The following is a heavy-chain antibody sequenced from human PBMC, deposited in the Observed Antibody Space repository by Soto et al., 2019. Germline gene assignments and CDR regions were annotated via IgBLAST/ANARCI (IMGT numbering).Heavy chain of an antibody. D-gene: IGHD3-10*01. CDR1: GDSVTSLSDY. J-gene: IGHJ6*02. CDR2: IYYSGSA. V-gene: IGHV4-61*01. Sequence: SETLSLTCTVSGDSVTSLSDYWSWIRQQPGKGLEWIGYIYYSGSADYNPSLGSRVTISIDTSKNQFSLKLTSVTAADTAVYYCARGVGFGYYYYHMDLWGQGTTVT. CDR3: ARGVGFGYYYYHMDL.